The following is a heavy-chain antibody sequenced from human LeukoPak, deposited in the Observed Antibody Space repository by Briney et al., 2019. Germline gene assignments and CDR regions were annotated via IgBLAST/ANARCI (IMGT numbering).Heavy chain of an antibody. Sequence: SETLSLAFTVSGGSFSSYYGSWIRQTPGKGLGWIGYIYYSGSTNYIPSLKSRVTISVDTSKNQFSLKLSSVTAADTAVCYCATLDIVASNAFDYWGQGTLVTVSS. CDR1: GGSFSSYY. V-gene: IGHV4-59*08. CDR3: ATLDIVASNAFDY. D-gene: IGHD5-12*01. J-gene: IGHJ4*02. CDR2: IYYSGST.